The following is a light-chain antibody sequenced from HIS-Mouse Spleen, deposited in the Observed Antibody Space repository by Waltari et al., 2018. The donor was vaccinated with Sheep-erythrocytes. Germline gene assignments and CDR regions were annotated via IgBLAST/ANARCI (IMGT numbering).Light chain of an antibody. V-gene: IGLV2-23*01. J-gene: IGLJ2*01. CDR1: SSDVGSYNL. CDR3: QAWDSSTAVV. CDR2: EGS. Sequence: QSALTQPASVSGSPGQSITISCTGTSSDVGSYNLFSWYQQHPGKAPKLMIYEGSKRPSGVSNRFSGSKSGNTASLTISGLQAEDEADYYCQAWDSSTAVVFGGGTKLTVL.